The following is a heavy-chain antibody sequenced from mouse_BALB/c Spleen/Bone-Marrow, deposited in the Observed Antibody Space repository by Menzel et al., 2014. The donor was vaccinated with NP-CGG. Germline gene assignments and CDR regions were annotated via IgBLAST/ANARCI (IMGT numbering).Heavy chain of an antibody. V-gene: IGHV14-3*02. J-gene: IGHJ2*01. CDR2: IDPANGNT. D-gene: IGHD1-1*01. CDR3: ARYYYGTRYYFDY. Sequence: VQLKESGAELVKPGASVKLSCTASGFNIKDTYMHWVKQRPEQGLEWIGRIDPANGNTKYDPKFQGKATKTADTSSNTAYLQLNSLTSEDTAVYYCARYYYGTRYYFDYWGQGTTLTVSS. CDR1: GFNIKDTY.